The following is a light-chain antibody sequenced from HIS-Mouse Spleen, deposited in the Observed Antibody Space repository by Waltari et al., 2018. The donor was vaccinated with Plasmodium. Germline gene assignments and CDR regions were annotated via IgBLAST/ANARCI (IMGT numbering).Light chain of an antibody. V-gene: IGKV3-15*01. CDR2: GAS. CDR1: QSVSSN. J-gene: IGKJ3*01. CDR3: QQYNNWSFT. Sequence: EIVMTQSPATLSVSPGERATLSCRASQSVSSNLAWSQQKPGQAPRLLIYGASTRATGIPARFSGSGSGTEFTLTISSLQSEDFAVYYCQQYNNWSFTLGPGTKVDIK.